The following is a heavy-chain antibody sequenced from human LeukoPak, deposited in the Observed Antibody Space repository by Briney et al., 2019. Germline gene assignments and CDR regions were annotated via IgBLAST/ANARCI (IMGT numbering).Heavy chain of an antibody. CDR3: ARVDTAMINGNLDY. CDR1: GFTFSSYS. J-gene: IGHJ4*02. CDR2: ISSSSSYI. V-gene: IGHV3-21*01. D-gene: IGHD5-18*01. Sequence: KPGGSLRLSCAASGFTFSSYSMNWVRQAPGKGLEWVSSISSSSSYIYYADSVKGRFTISRDNAKNSLYLQMNSLRAEDTAVYYCARVDTAMINGNLDYWGQGTLVTVSS.